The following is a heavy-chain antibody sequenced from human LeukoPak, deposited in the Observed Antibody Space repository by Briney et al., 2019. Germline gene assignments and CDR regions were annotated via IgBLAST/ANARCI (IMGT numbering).Heavy chain of an antibody. Sequence: PGRSLRLSCAASGFTFSSYGMHWVRQAPGKGLEWVAVISSDGSNKYYADSVMGRFTISRDNAKNSLYLQMNSLRAEDMALYYCAKGWLREYSSSLGSWGQGTLVTVSS. CDR1: GFTFSSYG. CDR3: AKGWLREYSSSLGS. J-gene: IGHJ5*02. D-gene: IGHD6-13*01. CDR2: ISSDGSNK. V-gene: IGHV3-30*18.